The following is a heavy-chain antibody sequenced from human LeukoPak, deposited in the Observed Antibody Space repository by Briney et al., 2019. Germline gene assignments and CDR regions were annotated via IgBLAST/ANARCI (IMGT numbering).Heavy chain of an antibody. CDR1: GDSINDYY. J-gene: IGHJ4*02. V-gene: IGHV4-59*08. CDR2: IYYSGNT. Sequence: PSETLSLTCTVSGDSINDYYWTWIRQPPGKGLDWIGYIYYSGNTNYNPSLKSRVTISLDTSKNQFSLKLTSVTTADTAMYYCARRKAKTPNYFDYWGQGALVTVSS. CDR3: ARRKAKTPNYFDY.